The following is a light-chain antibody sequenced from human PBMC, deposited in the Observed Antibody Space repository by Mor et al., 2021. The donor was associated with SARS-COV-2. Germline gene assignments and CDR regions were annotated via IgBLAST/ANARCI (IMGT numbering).Light chain of an antibody. V-gene: IGKV3D-7*01. CDR3: QQDYNFP. CDR2: S. J-gene: IGKJ4*01. Sequence: STRASSIPARFSGSGSGTDFTLTISSLQPEDFAVYYCQQDYNFPFGGGTK.